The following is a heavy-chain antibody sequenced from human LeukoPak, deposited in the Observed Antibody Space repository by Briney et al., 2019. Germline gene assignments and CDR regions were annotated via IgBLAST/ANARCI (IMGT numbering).Heavy chain of an antibody. J-gene: IGHJ2*01. D-gene: IGHD3-22*01. Sequence: PSETLSLTCTVSGGSISSYYWSWIRQPPGKGLEWIGYIYYSGSTNYNPSLKSRVTISVDTSKNQFSLKLSSVTAADTAVYYCARDQSYYYDSSGLYWYFDLWGRGTLVTVSS. CDR1: GGSISSYY. CDR2: IYYSGST. CDR3: ARDQSYYYDSSGLYWYFDL. V-gene: IGHV4-59*01.